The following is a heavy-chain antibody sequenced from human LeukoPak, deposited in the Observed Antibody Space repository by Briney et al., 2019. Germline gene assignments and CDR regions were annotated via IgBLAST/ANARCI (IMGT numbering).Heavy chain of an antibody. Sequence: ASVKVSCEASGYTFTSYYMHWVRQAPGQGLEWMGIINPSGGSTSYAQKFQGRVTMTRDTPTSTIYMELSSLRYGDTAVYYCARATTTDYYFHYWGQGTLVTVSS. V-gene: IGHV1-46*03. CDR1: GYTFTSYY. CDR3: ARATTTDYYFHY. J-gene: IGHJ4*02. D-gene: IGHD1-26*01. CDR2: INPSGGST.